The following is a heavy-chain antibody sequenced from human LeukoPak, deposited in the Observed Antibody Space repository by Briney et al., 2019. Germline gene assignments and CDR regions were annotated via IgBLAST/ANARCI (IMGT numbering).Heavy chain of an antibody. Sequence: GGSLRLSCAASGFVFNHHAMHWVRQAPGKGLEWVAVIWSDKSNKFYADSVRGRFTISRDDSRKTVYLQMERMTAEDTAIYYCAKDAQRGFDYSNSLEYWGQGALVTVAS. J-gene: IGHJ4*02. CDR3: AKDAQRGFDYSNSLEY. CDR1: GFVFNHHA. D-gene: IGHD4-11*01. CDR2: IWSDKSNK. V-gene: IGHV3-33*06.